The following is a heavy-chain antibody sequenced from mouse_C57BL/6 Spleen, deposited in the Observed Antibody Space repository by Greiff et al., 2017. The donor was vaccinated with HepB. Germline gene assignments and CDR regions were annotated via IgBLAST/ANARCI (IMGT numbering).Heavy chain of an antibody. V-gene: IGHV1-55*01. CDR1: GYTFTSYW. J-gene: IGHJ1*03. CDR2: IYPGSGST. D-gene: IGHD1-1*01. CDR3: ARSLPTVVARGYFDV. Sequence: VQLQQPGAELVKPGASVKMSCKASGYTFTSYWITWVKQRPGQGLEWIGDIYPGSGSTNYNEKFKSKATLTVDTSSSTASMQLSSLTSVDSAVYYWARSLPTVVARGYFDVWGTGTTVTVSS.